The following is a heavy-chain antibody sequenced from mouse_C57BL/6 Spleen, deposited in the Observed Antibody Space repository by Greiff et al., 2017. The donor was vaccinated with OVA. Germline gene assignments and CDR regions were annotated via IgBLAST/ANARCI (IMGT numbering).Heavy chain of an antibody. CDR1: GYTFTSYW. Sequence: QVQLQQSGAELVKPGASVKLSCKASGYTFTSYWITWVKQRPGQGLEWIGDIYPGSGSTNYNEKFKSKATLTVDTSSSTAYMQLSSLTSEDAAVYDCARGLLRFPLDYWGQGTTLTVSS. CDR3: ARGLLRFPLDY. D-gene: IGHD1-1*01. V-gene: IGHV1-55*01. J-gene: IGHJ2*01. CDR2: IYPGSGST.